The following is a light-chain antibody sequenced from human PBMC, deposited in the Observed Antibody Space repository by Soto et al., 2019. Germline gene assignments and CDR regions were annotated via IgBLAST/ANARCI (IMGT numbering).Light chain of an antibody. J-gene: IGKJ4*01. CDR2: DAS. Sequence: DIQMPQSPSSLSASVGASVTITCQASQDISNYLNWYQLKPGKAPKLLIYDASNLQTGVPSRFSGSGSGTDFTFTISSLQPEDIATYYCQQYDNLPLTVGGGTKVAIK. V-gene: IGKV1-33*01. CDR1: QDISNY. CDR3: QQYDNLPLT.